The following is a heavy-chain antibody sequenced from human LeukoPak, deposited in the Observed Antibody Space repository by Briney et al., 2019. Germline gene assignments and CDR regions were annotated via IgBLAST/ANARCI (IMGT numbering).Heavy chain of an antibody. Sequence: SETLSLTCTVSGGSISSYYWSWIRQPPGKGLEWVGYIYYSGSTNYNPSLKSRVTISVDTSKNQFSLKLSSVTAADTAVYYCARLWAVAGYFDYWAREPWSPSPQ. CDR3: ARLWAVAGYFDY. J-gene: IGHJ4*02. CDR2: IYYSGST. CDR1: GGSISSYY. D-gene: IGHD6-19*01. V-gene: IGHV4-59*08.